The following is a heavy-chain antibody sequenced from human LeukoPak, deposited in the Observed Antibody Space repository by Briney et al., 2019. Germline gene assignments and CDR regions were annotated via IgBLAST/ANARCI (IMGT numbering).Heavy chain of an antibody. CDR2: ISGSGGST. D-gene: IGHD6-13*01. J-gene: IGHJ4*02. CDR1: GFTFSSYA. CDR3: AKDLEAGTFLYYFDY. V-gene: IGHV3-23*01. Sequence: GGSLRLSCAASGFTFSSYAMSWVRQAPGKGLEWVSAISGSGGSTYYADSVKGRFTISRDNSKNTLYLQMNSLRAEDTAVYYCAKDLEAGTFLYYFDYWGQGTLVTVSS.